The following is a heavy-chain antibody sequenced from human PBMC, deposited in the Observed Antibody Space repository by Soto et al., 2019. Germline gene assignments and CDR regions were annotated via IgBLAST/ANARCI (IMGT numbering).Heavy chain of an antibody. CDR3: ARELSSGWLPPYYYYGMDV. Sequence: ASVKVSCKASGYTFTSYGISWVRQAPGQGLEWMGWISAYNGNTNYAQKLQGRVTMTTDTSTSTAYVELRSLRSDDTAVYYCARELSSGWLPPYYYYGMDVWGQGTTVTVSS. CDR2: ISAYNGNT. CDR1: GYTFTSYG. J-gene: IGHJ6*02. D-gene: IGHD6-19*01. V-gene: IGHV1-18*01.